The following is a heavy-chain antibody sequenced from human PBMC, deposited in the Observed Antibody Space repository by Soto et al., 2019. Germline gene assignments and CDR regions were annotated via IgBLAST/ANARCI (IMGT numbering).Heavy chain of an antibody. V-gene: IGHV1-69*06. CDR3: AYMLGDGYNAYYFDY. CDR2: IIPIFGTA. J-gene: IGHJ4*02. CDR1: GGTFSSYA. Sequence: SVKVSCKASGGTFSSYAISWVRQAPGQGLEWMGGIIPIFGTANYAQKFQGRVTITADKSTSTAYMELSSLRSEDTAVYYCAYMLGDGYNAYYFDYWGQGALVTVSS. D-gene: IGHD3-10*02.